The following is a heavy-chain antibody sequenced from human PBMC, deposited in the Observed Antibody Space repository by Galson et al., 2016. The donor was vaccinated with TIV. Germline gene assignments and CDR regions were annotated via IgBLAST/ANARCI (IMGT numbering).Heavy chain of an antibody. CDR2: IDWDDDK. Sequence: PALVKPTQTPTLTCTFSGFSLNTDGMCVNWIRQPPGKPLEWLARIDWDDDKSYSPSLKTRLTISKDTSKNQVVLTMTNMDPVDTATYYCARISGYYDSSGHYIPRSFDYWGQGALVTVSS. CDR1: GFSLNTDGMC. CDR3: ARISGYYDSSGHYIPRSFDY. V-gene: IGHV2-70*11. D-gene: IGHD3-22*01. J-gene: IGHJ4*02.